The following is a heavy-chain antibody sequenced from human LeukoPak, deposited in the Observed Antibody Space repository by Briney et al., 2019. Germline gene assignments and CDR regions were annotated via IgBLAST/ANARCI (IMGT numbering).Heavy chain of an antibody. CDR1: GFTFSTYW. CDR3: ARATRINSSGWYSSCDY. D-gene: IGHD6-19*01. CDR2: IKVDGSDA. V-gene: IGHV3-74*01. J-gene: IGHJ4*02. Sequence: PGGSLRLSCAASGFTFSTYWMHWVRQAPGKGLEWVSHIKVDGSDATYADSVKGRFTISRDNSKNTLYLQMNSLRAEDTAVYYCARATRINSSGWYSSCDYWGERPLFTVSS.